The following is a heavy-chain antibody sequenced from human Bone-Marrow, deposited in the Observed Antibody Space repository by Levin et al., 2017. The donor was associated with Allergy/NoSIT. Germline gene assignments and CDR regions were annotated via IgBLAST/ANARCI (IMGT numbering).Heavy chain of an antibody. J-gene: IGHJ4*02. V-gene: IGHV1-18*01. D-gene: IGHD2-21*02. CDR3: TRDGSIVAVTGLFDY. CDR2: ISAYNGNT. CDR1: GYTFTSYG. Sequence: GESLKISCKASGYTFTSYGFNWVRQAPGQGLEWMGWISAYNGNTEYSQRLQGRVTMTTDPSTTTVYMALRNLKSDDPAVYFCTRDGSIVAVTGLFDYWGQGTLVTVSS.